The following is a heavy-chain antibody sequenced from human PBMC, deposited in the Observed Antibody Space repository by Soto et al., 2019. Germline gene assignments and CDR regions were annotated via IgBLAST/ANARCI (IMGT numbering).Heavy chain of an antibody. D-gene: IGHD3-9*01. CDR3: ARCRYDDVFTGWYFYS. CDR1: GGSISSSSYY. V-gene: IGHV4-39*01. CDR2: IYYSGST. J-gene: IGHJ4*01. Sequence: SETLSLTCTVSGGSISSSSYYWGWIRQPPGKGLEWIGSIYYSGSTYYNPSLKSRVTISVDTSKNQFSLKLSSVTAADTAVYYCARCRYDDVFTGWYFYSWGHGSLVTVSS.